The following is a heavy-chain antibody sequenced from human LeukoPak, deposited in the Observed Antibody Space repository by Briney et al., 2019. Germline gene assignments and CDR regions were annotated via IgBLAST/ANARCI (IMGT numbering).Heavy chain of an antibody. V-gene: IGHV3-21*01. Sequence: GGSLRLSCAASGFTFSSYSMTWVRQAPGKGPEWVSSISSSSSYIYYADSVKGRFTISRDNAKNSLYLQMNSLRAEDTAVYYCAKGIQLWWTFDYWGQGTLVTVSS. D-gene: IGHD5-18*01. CDR3: AKGIQLWWTFDY. CDR2: ISSSSSYI. J-gene: IGHJ4*02. CDR1: GFTFSSYS.